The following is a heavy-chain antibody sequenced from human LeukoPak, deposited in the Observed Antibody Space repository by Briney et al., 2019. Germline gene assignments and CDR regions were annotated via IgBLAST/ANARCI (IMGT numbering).Heavy chain of an antibody. Sequence: SETLSLTCTVSGGSISSSSYYWGWIRQPPGKGLEWIGSIYYSGSTYYNPSLKSRVTISVDTSKNQFSLKLSSVTAADTAVYYCARLVEMATTYFDYWGQGTLVTVSS. D-gene: IGHD5-24*01. J-gene: IGHJ4*02. CDR3: ARLVEMATTYFDY. V-gene: IGHV4-39*01. CDR2: IYYSGST. CDR1: GGSISSSSYY.